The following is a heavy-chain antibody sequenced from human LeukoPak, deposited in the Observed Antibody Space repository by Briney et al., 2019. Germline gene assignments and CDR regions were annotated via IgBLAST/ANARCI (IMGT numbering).Heavy chain of an antibody. D-gene: IGHD1-26*01. J-gene: IGHJ6*02. Sequence: GGSLRLSCLASGFTFNKYGMHWVRQTPPQGLEWLAAMSYNSFNEDYRDSGKGRLTISRDNSKNTVDLQMDSLRPEDTAVYFCVKGKWEDNHYYYGLDVWGQGTTVSVAS. CDR3: VKGKWEDNHYYYGLDV. V-gene: IGHV3-30*18. CDR1: GFTFNKYG. CDR2: MSYNSFNE.